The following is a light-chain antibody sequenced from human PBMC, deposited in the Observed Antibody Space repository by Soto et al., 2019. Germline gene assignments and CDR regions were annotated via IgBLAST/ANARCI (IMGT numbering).Light chain of an antibody. CDR3: QSYDSSLSGWV. J-gene: IGLJ3*02. CDR2: GNS. CDR1: SSNIGAGYD. Sequence: QSVLTQPPSVSGAPGQRVTISCTGGSSNIGAGYDVHWYQQLPGTAPKRLIYGNSNRPSGVPDRFSGSKSGTSASLAITGLQAEDEADYYGQSYDSSLSGWVFGGGTKLTVL. V-gene: IGLV1-40*01.